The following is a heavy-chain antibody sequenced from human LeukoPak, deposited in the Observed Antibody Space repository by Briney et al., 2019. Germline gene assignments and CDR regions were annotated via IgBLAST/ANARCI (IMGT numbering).Heavy chain of an antibody. CDR3: ARGYSSSWYHLDY. V-gene: IGHV4-59*08. Sequence: SETLSLTCTVSGGSMSSYYWSWIRQPPGKGLEWIGYISSSGITNYNPSLKSRVTISVDTSKNQFSLKLSSVTAADTAVYYCARGYSSSWYHLDYWGQGTLVTVSS. D-gene: IGHD6-13*01. CDR1: GGSMSSYY. CDR2: ISSSGIT. J-gene: IGHJ4*02.